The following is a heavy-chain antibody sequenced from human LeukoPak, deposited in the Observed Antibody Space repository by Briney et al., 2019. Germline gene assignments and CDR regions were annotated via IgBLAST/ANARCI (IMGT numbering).Heavy chain of an antibody. Sequence: SETLSLTCAVYGGSFSGYYWSWIRQPPGKGLEWVGEINHSGSTNYNPSLKSRVTISVDTSKNQFSLKLSSVTAADTAVYYCARVCTVCDAFDIWGQGTMVTASS. V-gene: IGHV4-34*01. CDR3: ARVCTVCDAFDI. D-gene: IGHD4-17*01. CDR2: INHSGST. CDR1: GGSFSGYY. J-gene: IGHJ3*02.